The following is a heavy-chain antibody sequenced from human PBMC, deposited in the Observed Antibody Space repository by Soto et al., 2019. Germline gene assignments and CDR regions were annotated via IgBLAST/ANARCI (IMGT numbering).Heavy chain of an antibody. CDR1: GGSSSSYY. D-gene: IGHD6-19*01. Sequence: SETLSLTCTVSGGSSSSYYWSWIRQPPGKGLEWIGYIYYSGSTNYNPSLKSRVTISVDTSKNQFSLKLSSVTAADTAVYYCARQQWLVLNAFDIWGRGTMVTVSS. J-gene: IGHJ3*02. V-gene: IGHV4-59*01. CDR3: ARQQWLVLNAFDI. CDR2: IYYSGST.